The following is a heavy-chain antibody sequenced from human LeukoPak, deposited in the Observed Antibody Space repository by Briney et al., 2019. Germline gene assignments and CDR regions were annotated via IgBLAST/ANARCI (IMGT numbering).Heavy chain of an antibody. Sequence: ASVKVSCKASGYTFTGYYMHWVRQAPGQGLEWMGWINPNSGGTNYAQKFQGRVTVTRDTSISTAYMELSRLRSDDTAVYYCARGYYYGSGSYAYWGQGTLVTVSS. CDR2: INPNSGGT. V-gene: IGHV1-2*02. CDR1: GYTFTGYY. J-gene: IGHJ4*02. D-gene: IGHD3-10*01. CDR3: ARGYYYGSGSYAY.